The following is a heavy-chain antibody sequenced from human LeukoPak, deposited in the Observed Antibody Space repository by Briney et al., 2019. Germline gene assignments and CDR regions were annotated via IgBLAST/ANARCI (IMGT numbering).Heavy chain of an antibody. CDR1: GFTFSTYD. CDR3: AKKETVVSPGNYFDH. V-gene: IGHV3-23*01. J-gene: IGHJ4*02. CDR2: INDGGYNT. D-gene: IGHD4-23*01. Sequence: GGSLRLPCAASGFTFSTYDMTWVRQAPGKGLEWVSAINDGGYNTYYADSVRGRFTISRDNAKNTLYLQMNSLRAQDTAVYYCAKKETVVSPGNYFDHWGQGTLVTVSS.